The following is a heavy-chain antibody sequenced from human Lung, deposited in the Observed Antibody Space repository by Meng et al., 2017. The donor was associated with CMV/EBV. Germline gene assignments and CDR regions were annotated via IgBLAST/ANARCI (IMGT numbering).Heavy chain of an antibody. CDR3: AESIAVAGDYYFAY. D-gene: IGHD6-19*01. Sequence: GSLRLXCTVSRASISTSSFYWGWIRQPPGKGLEWIGNIFYTGRTYYNPSLKSRVTISVDTSKNQFSLNLASVTAADTAFYYCAESIAVAGDYYFAYWGQGTLVTVSS. J-gene: IGHJ4*02. CDR1: RASISTSSFY. V-gene: IGHV4-39*07. CDR2: IFYTGRT.